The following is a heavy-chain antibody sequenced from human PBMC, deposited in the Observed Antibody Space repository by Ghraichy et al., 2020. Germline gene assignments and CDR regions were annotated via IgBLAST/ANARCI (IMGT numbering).Heavy chain of an antibody. D-gene: IGHD3-22*01. CDR3: ARDLFYFDNSGYYVSDY. CDR2: IKQEGSAK. Sequence: GGSLRLSCAASGFTFSNYWMTWVRQAPGKGLEWVANIKQEGSAKHYVDSVKGRFTISRDNAKNSLYLQMSSLRAEDTAVYYCARDLFYFDNSGYYVSDYWGQGILVTVSS. CDR1: GFTFSNYW. J-gene: IGHJ4*02. V-gene: IGHV3-7*01.